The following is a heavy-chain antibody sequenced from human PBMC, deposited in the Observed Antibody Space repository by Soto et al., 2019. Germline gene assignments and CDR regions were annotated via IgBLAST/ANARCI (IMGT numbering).Heavy chain of an antibody. CDR2: IIPIFGTA. V-gene: IGHV1-69*13. Sequence: ASVKVSCKASGGTFSSYAISWVRQAPGQGLEWMGGIIPIFGTANYAQKFQGRVTITADESTSTAYMELSSLRSEDTAVYYCARAKYSGRTTSPFDIWGQGTMVTVSS. D-gene: IGHD1-26*01. CDR3: ARAKYSGRTTSPFDI. J-gene: IGHJ3*02. CDR1: GGTFSSYA.